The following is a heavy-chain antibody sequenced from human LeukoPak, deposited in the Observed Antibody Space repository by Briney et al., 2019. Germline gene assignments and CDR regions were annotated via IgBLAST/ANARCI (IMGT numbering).Heavy chain of an antibody. CDR1: GGTFSSYA. J-gene: IGHJ1*01. D-gene: IGHD2-21*01. CDR3: ARDSSEFRSLIPH. V-gene: IGHV1-69*13. CDR2: IIPIFGTA. Sequence: ASVKVSCKASGGTFSSYAISWVRQAPGQGLEWMGGIIPIFGTAKYAQKFQGRVTITADESTSTAYMELSSLRSEDTAVYYCARDSSEFRSLIPHWGQGTLVTVSS.